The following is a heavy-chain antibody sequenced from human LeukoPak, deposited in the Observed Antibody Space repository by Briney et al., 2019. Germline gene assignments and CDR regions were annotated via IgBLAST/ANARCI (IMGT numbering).Heavy chain of an antibody. J-gene: IGHJ5*02. Sequence: GASVKVSCQASGYTFASYDINWVRQATGQGLEWTGWMNPNSGNTGYAQKFQGRITMTRNTSISTAYMEVISLRSEDTAVYYCARGLGTGYYNWFDPWGQGTLVTVSS. D-gene: IGHD3-9*01. CDR3: ARGLGTGYYNWFDP. V-gene: IGHV1-8*01. CDR2: MNPNSGNT. CDR1: GYTFASYD.